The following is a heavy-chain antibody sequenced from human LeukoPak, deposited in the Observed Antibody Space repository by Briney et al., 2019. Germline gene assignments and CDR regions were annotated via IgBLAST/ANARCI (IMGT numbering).Heavy chain of an antibody. Sequence: PGRSLRLSCAASGFTFSAYGMNWVRQAPGKGLEWVAVVSADGSVKHYADSVKGRFTGSRDNSRNTLYLQINSLRVEDTAVYYCAKEGGYNYAPLDYWGQGTLVTVTS. CDR2: VSADGSVK. J-gene: IGHJ4*02. V-gene: IGHV3-30*18. D-gene: IGHD5-18*01. CDR1: GFTFSAYG. CDR3: AKEGGYNYAPLDY.